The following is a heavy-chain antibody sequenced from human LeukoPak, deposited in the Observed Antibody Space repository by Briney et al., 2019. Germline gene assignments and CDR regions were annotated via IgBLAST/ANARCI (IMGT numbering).Heavy chain of an antibody. Sequence: SETLSLTCTVSGGSISSSSYYWGWIRQPPGKGLEWIGSIYYSGSTYYNPSLNSRLTMSVDTPKNQFSLKLNSVTAADTAVYYCAREGGSGIYSRGPAFDFWGQGKMFTVSS. CDR1: GGSISSSSYY. J-gene: IGHJ3*01. D-gene: IGHD3-16*01. CDR2: IYYSGST. V-gene: IGHV4-39*07. CDR3: AREGGSGIYSRGPAFDF.